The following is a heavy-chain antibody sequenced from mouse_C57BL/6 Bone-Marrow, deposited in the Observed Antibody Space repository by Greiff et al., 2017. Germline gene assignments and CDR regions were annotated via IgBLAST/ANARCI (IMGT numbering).Heavy chain of an antibody. Sequence: QLVDSGGYLVKPGGSLKLSLAPSVSTFRSYGMSWFRQPPDKRLGWVPTISSGGGYTYSPDSLKGRFTISRDNAKNPLYLQMSSLKSEDTAMYYCARQTVVHYYAMDYWGQGTSVTVSS. J-gene: IGHJ4*01. V-gene: IGHV5-6*01. CDR1: VSTFRSYG. CDR3: ARQTVVHYYAMDY. CDR2: ISSGGGYT. D-gene: IGHD1-1*01.